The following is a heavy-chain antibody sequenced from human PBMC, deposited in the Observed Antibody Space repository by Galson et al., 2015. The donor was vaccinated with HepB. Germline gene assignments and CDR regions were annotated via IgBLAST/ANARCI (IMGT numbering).Heavy chain of an antibody. V-gene: IGHV1-3*04. D-gene: IGHD1-26*01. CDR2: INTGNGNT. CDR1: GYTFTTYT. Sequence: SVKVSCKASGYTFTTYTIHWVRQAPGHGLEWMGWINTGNGNTKYSQKFQGRVTISRDTSASTAYMELTSLRSEDTAVYYCARKRWEYFDYWGQGTLVTVYS. J-gene: IGHJ4*02. CDR3: ARKRWEYFDY.